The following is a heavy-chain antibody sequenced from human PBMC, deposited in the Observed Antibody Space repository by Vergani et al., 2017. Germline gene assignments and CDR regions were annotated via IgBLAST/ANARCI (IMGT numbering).Heavy chain of an antibody. D-gene: IGHD3-9*01. Sequence: EVQLVESGGGLVQPGGSLRLSCAASGFTFSSYSMNWVRQAPGKGLEWVSYISSSSSTIYYADSVKGRFTVSRDNAKNSLYLQMNSLRAEDTAVYYCARDSTYYDILTGYYNPYYDYYMDVWGKGTTVTVSS. J-gene: IGHJ6*03. CDR1: GFTFSSYS. V-gene: IGHV3-48*04. CDR2: ISSSSSTI. CDR3: ARDSTYYDILTGYYNPYYDYYMDV.